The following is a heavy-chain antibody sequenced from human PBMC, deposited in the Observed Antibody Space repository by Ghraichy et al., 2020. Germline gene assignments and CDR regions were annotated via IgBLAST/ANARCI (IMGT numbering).Heavy chain of an antibody. CDR3: ARAYDSSGYKTPIDY. J-gene: IGHJ4*02. D-gene: IGHD3-22*01. V-gene: IGHV3-74*01. Sequence: GGSLRLSCAASGFTFSSYWMHWVRQAPGKGLVWVSRINSDGSSTSYADSVKGRFTISRDNAKNTLYLQMNSLRAEDTAVYYCARAYDSSGYKTPIDYWGQGTLVTVSS. CDR1: GFTFSSYW. CDR2: INSDGSST.